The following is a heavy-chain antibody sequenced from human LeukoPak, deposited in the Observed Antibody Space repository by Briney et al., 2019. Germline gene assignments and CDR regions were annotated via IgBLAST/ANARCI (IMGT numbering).Heavy chain of an antibody. J-gene: IGHJ5*02. CDR3: ASGGQIWIS. CDR2: IKQDGSEK. Sequence: GESLKISCAASGFTFSSYWMSWVRQAPGKGLEWVANIKQDGSEKYYVDSVKGRFTISRDNAKNSLYLQMNSLRAEDTAVYYCASGGQIWISWGQGTLVTVSS. D-gene: IGHD5-18*01. CDR1: GFTFSSYW. V-gene: IGHV3-7*01.